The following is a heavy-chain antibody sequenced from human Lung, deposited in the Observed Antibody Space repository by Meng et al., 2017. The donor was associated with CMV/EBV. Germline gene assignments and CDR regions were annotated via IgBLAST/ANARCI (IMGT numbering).Heavy chain of an antibody. J-gene: IGHJ6*02. D-gene: IGHD3-3*01. CDR2: ISSSSSTI. Sequence: GGSXRLXCAASGFTFSSYSMNWVRQAPGKGLEWVSYISSSSSTIYYADSVKGRFTISRDNAKNSLYLQMNSLRAEDTAVYYCARVGLVTIFGVVKGMDVWGQGXTVTVSS. CDR3: ARVGLVTIFGVVKGMDV. CDR1: GFTFSSYS. V-gene: IGHV3-48*04.